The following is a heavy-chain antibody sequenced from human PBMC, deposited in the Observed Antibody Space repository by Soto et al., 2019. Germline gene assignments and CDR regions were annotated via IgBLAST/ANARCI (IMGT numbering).Heavy chain of an antibody. CDR2: IYHSGST. D-gene: IGHD5-18*01. Sequence: PSETLSLTCAVSGGSISSGGYSWSWIRQPPGKGLEWIGYIYHSGSTYYNPSLKSRVTISVDRSKNQFTLKLSSVTAADTAVYYCARGGAMGGYYYYGMDVWGQGXTVTVSS. CDR1: GGSISSGGYS. J-gene: IGHJ6*02. CDR3: ARGGAMGGYYYYGMDV. V-gene: IGHV4-30-2*01.